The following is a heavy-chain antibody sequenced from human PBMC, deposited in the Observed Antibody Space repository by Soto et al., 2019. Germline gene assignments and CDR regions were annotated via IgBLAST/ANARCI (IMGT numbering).Heavy chain of an antibody. J-gene: IGHJ4*02. CDR2: IWYDGSNK. CDR1: GFTFSSYG. D-gene: IGHD2-15*01. V-gene: IGHV3-33*01. Sequence: GGSLRLSCAASGFTFSSYGMHWVRQAPGKGLEWVAVIWYDGSNKYYADSVKGRFTISRDNSRNTLYLQMNSLRAEDTAVYYCARDGYCSGGSCYSVPVFDYWGQGTLVTVSS. CDR3: ARDGYCSGGSCYSVPVFDY.